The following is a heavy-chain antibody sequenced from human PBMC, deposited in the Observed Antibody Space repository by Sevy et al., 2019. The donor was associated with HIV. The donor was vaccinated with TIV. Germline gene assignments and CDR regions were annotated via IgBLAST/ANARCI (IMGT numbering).Heavy chain of an antibody. Sequence: GGSLRLSCAASGFTFSSYAMHWVRQAPGKGLEWVVVISYDGSNKYYADSVKGRFTISRDNSKNTLYLQMNSLRAEDTAVYYCARDRSSITMIVVVISYYFDYWSQGTLVTVSS. CDR1: GFTFSSYA. D-gene: IGHD3-22*01. CDR2: ISYDGSNK. V-gene: IGHV3-30-3*01. J-gene: IGHJ4*02. CDR3: ARDRSSITMIVVVISYYFDY.